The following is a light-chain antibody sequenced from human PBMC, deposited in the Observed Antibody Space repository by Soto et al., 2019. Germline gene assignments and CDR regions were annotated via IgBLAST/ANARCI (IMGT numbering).Light chain of an antibody. V-gene: IGKV3-15*01. CDR2: GAS. J-gene: IGKJ1*01. CDR3: QQYNNWPPWT. CDR1: QSVSSN. Sequence: EIVMTQSPATLSVSPGERATLSYRASQSVSSNLAWYQQKPGQAPRLLSYGASTKATGIPARFSGRGSGTEFTLTISSLQSEDVAVYYCQQYNNWPPWTFGQGTKVEIK.